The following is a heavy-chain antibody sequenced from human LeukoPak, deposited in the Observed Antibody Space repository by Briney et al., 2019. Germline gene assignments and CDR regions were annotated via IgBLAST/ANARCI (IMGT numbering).Heavy chain of an antibody. V-gene: IGHV3-30*18. CDR2: ISYDGSNK. J-gene: IGHJ4*02. CDR3: AKAPAAGIPDDY. CDR1: GFIFRSYW. D-gene: IGHD6-13*01. Sequence: PGGSLRLSCAASGFIFRSYWMYWVRQAPGKGLEWVAVISYDGSNKYYADSVKGRFTISRDNSKNTLYLQMNSLRAEDTAVYYCAKAPAAGIPDDYWGQGTLVTVSS.